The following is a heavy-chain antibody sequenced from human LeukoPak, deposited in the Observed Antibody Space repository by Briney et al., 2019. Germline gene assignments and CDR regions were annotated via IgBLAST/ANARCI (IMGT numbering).Heavy chain of an antibody. CDR2: IYTSGST. Sequence: PSETLSLTCAVYGGSFSSYYWSWIRQPAGKGLEWIGRIYTSGSTNYNPSLKSRVTISVDTSKNQFSLKLSSVTAADTAVYYCARGIQLGMDVWGQGTTVTVSS. J-gene: IGHJ6*02. V-gene: IGHV4-59*10. CDR3: ARGIQLGMDV. CDR1: GGSFSSYY. D-gene: IGHD5-18*01.